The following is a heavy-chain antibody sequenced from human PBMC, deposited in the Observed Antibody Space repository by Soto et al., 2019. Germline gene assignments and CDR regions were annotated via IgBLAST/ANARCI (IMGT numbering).Heavy chain of an antibody. CDR2: MSYDGSNK. D-gene: IGHD2-2*01. V-gene: IGHV3-30*18. J-gene: IGHJ4*02. Sequence: GGSLRLSCAASGFTFSHYGMHWVRQAPGKGLEWVTIMSYDGSNKYYADSVKGRFTISRDNSKNTLYLQMNSLKSEDTAVYYCAKDSNPYCSNTSCNPLDYWGQGTLVTVS. CDR3: AKDSNPYCSNTSCNPLDY. CDR1: GFTFSHYG.